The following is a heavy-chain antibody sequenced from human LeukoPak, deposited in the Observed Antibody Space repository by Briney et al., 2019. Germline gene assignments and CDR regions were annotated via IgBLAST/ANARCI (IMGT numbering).Heavy chain of an antibody. CDR1: GGTFSIYA. CDR3: AAGDFWSGYYDDY. CDR2: IIPIFGTA. Sequence: SVTVSCKASGGTFSIYAISWVRQAPGQGREWMGGIIPIFGTANYAQKFQGRVTITTDASTSTAYMELSSLRSEDTAVYYCAAGDFWSGYYDDYWGQGTLVTVSS. J-gene: IGHJ4*02. V-gene: IGHV1-69*05. D-gene: IGHD3-3*01.